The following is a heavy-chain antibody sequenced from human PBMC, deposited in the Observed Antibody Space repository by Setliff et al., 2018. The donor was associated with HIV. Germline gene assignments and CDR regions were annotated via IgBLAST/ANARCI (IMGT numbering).Heavy chain of an antibody. CDR2: FLAVLRKP. D-gene: IGHD2-15*01. J-gene: IGHJ6*03. V-gene: IGHV1-69*13. Sequence: GASVKVSCKASGGTFNSYAFTWVRQAPGQGLEWMGDFLAVLRKPTYAQKFQGRLTIIADESTSTADMELSDLRSEDTAVYYCASPRSAGTYQGAFYYFLDVWGRGTTVTVSS. CDR3: ASPRSAGTYQGAFYYFLDV. CDR1: GGTFNSYA.